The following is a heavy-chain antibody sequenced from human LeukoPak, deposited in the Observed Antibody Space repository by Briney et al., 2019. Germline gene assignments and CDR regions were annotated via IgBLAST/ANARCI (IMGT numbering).Heavy chain of an antibody. J-gene: IGHJ4*02. CDR3: AKDDIDGGYDYFDY. Sequence: GGSLRLSCTASGFTFSSYDMSWVRQAPGKGLEWVSGISGSGGSTYYADSVKGRFTISRDNSKNTLYMQMNSLRADDTAVYYCAKDDIDGGYDYFDYWGQGTLVTVSS. CDR2: ISGSGGST. D-gene: IGHD5-12*01. V-gene: IGHV3-23*01. CDR1: GFTFSSYD.